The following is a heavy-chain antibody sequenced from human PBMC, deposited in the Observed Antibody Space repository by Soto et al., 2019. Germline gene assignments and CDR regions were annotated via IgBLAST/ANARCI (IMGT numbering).Heavy chain of an antibody. D-gene: IGHD6-19*01. Sequence: GESLKISCNVSGYSFTNYWIGWVRQMPGKGLEWMGIIYPDDSDTRYSPSFQGQVTISADKSFSTAYLQWSSLKASDTAMYYCARPIAVAGTYGMDVWGQGTTVTVSS. CDR3: ARPIAVAGTYGMDV. CDR1: GYSFTNYW. CDR2: IYPDDSDT. V-gene: IGHV5-51*01. J-gene: IGHJ6*02.